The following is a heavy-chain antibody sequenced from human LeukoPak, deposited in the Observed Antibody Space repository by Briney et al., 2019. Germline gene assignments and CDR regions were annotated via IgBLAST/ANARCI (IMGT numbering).Heavy chain of an antibody. CDR1: GGSISSYY. D-gene: IGHD6-19*01. V-gene: IGHV4-59*01. J-gene: IGHJ4*02. Sequence: SETLSLTCTVSGGSISSYYWSWIRQPPGKGLEWIGYIYYSGSTNYNPSLKSRVTISVDTSKNQFSLKLSSVTAANTAVYYCARATYSSGWGTSDYWGQGTLVTVSS. CDR2: IYYSGST. CDR3: ARATYSSGWGTSDY.